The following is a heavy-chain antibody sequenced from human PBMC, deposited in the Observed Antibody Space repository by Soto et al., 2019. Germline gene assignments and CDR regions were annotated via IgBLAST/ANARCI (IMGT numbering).Heavy chain of an antibody. CDR1: GGSISSSSYS. D-gene: IGHD3-10*01. CDR2: FYYSGST. CDR3: ARRFGDYYYGMDV. V-gene: IGHV4-39*01. Sequence: SETLSLTCTVSGGSISSSSYSWGWIRQPPGKGPEWIGTFYYSGSTYYNPSLKSRVTISVDTSKNQFFLKLSSVTAADTAVYYCARRFGDYYYGMDVWGQGTTVT. J-gene: IGHJ6*02.